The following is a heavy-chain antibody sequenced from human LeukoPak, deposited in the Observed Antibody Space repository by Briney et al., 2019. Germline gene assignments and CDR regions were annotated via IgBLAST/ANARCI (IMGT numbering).Heavy chain of an antibody. CDR1: GGSISGNY. Sequence: PSETLSLTCTVSGGSISGNYWTWIRQPPGKGLDYIGHVFYTGSTNYSPSLKSRVTISIDTSKSHFSLKLTSVTAADTAVYYCARAVAVAGIFKFDFWGQGTLVTVSS. CDR2: VFYTGST. CDR3: ARAVAVAGIFKFDF. D-gene: IGHD6-19*01. V-gene: IGHV4-59*01. J-gene: IGHJ4*02.